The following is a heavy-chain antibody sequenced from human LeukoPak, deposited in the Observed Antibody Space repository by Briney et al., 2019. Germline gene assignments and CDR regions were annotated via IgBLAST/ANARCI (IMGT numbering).Heavy chain of an antibody. J-gene: IGHJ5*02. D-gene: IGHD4-17*01. CDR1: GGSFSGYY. CDR3: ARGLTTSLNWFDP. V-gene: IGHV4-34*01. Sequence: SEILSLTCAVYGGSFSGYYWSWIRQPPGKGLEWIGEINHSGSTNYNPSLKSRVTISVDTSKIQFSLKLSSVTAADTAVYYCARGLTTSLNWFDPWGQGTLVTVSS. CDR2: INHSGST.